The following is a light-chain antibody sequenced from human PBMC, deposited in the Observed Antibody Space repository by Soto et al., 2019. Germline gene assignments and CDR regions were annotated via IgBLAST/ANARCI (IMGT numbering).Light chain of an antibody. J-gene: IGKJ4*01. V-gene: IGKV3-11*01. CDR2: DAS. CDR1: QSVSSY. Sequence: EIVLTQSPATLSLSPGERATLSCRASQSVSSYLAWYQQKPGQAPRLLIYDASNRATGIPARFSGSGSGTDFTHTSSSLEPEDFAVYYCQQRSNWPPGLTFGGGTKVEIK. CDR3: QQRSNWPPGLT.